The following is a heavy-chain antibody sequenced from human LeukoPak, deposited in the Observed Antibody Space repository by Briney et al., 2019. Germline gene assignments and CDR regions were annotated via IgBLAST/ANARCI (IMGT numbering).Heavy chain of an antibody. CDR3: AKDRVRGVIKSYYFDY. V-gene: IGHV3-7*03. J-gene: IGHJ4*02. D-gene: IGHD3-10*01. Sequence: GGSLRLSCAASGFTFSSYWMSWVRQAPGKGLEWVANIKQDGSEKYYVDSVKGRFTISRDNAKNSLYLQMNSLRAEDTALYYCAKDRVRGVIKSYYFDYWGQGTLVTVSS. CDR2: IKQDGSEK. CDR1: GFTFSSYW.